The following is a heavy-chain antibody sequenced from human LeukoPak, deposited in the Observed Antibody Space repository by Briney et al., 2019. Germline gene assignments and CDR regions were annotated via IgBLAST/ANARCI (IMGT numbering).Heavy chain of an antibody. Sequence: GASVKVSCKASGYTFTSYYMHWVRQAPGQGLEWMGIINPSGGSTSYAQKFQGRVTMTRDMSTSTVYMELSSLRSEDTAVYYCARDLGYCTNGVCATGYWGQGTLVTVSS. CDR2: INPSGGST. V-gene: IGHV1-46*01. D-gene: IGHD2-8*01. J-gene: IGHJ4*02. CDR1: GYTFTSYY. CDR3: ARDLGYCTNGVCATGY.